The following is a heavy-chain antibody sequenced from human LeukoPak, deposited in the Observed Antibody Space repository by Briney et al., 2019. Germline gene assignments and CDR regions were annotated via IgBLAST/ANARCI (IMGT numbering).Heavy chain of an antibody. CDR1: GYSISSGYY. V-gene: IGHV4-38-2*02. Sequence: SETLSLTCTVSGYSISSGYYWGWIRQPPGKGLEWIGSIDHSGSTYYNPSLKSRGTISVDTSKNQCSLKLSSVPAADTAVYYCASDDGGSSSSRYYYYMDVWGKGTTVTVSS. CDR2: IDHSGST. CDR3: ASDDGGSSSSRYYYYMDV. J-gene: IGHJ6*03. D-gene: IGHD6-6*01.